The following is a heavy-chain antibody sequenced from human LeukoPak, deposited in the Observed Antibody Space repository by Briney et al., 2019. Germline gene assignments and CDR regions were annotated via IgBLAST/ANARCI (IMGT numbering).Heavy chain of an antibody. CDR3: AKDQLYSSGPPDY. V-gene: IGHV3-48*04. CDR2: ISSSSSTI. Sequence: GGSLRLSCAASGFTFSSYSMNWVRQAPGKGLEWVSYISSSSSTIYYADSVKGRFTISRDNAKNTLYLEMNSLRVEDTAVYYCAKDQLYSSGPPDYWGQGTLVTVSS. J-gene: IGHJ4*02. D-gene: IGHD6-19*01. CDR1: GFTFSSYS.